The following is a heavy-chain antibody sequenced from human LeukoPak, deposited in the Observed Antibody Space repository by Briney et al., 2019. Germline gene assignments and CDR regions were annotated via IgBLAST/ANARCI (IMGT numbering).Heavy chain of an antibody. CDR3: AKDLRPKDYIVLMVYAIGF. V-gene: IGHV3-23*01. J-gene: IGHJ4*02. D-gene: IGHD2-8*01. CDR1: GFTFSTYA. Sequence: GGSLRLSCAASGFTFSTYAMSWVRQAPGKGLEWVSTISGSGGSTYYADSVKGRFTISRDNSKNTLYLQMNSLRAEDTAVYYCAKDLRPKDYIVLMVYAIGFWGQGTLVTVSS. CDR2: ISGSGGST.